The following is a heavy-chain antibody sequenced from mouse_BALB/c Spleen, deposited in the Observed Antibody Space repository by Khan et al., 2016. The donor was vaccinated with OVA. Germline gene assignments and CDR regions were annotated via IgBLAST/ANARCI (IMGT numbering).Heavy chain of an antibody. CDR3: ARSGTTVVPYWYFDV. CDR2: IHYSGTT. J-gene: IGHJ1*01. D-gene: IGHD1-1*01. CDR1: GYSITSGYS. Sequence: VQLKESGPDLVKPSQSLSLTCTVTGYSITSGYSWHWIRQFPGNKPEWMGYIHYSGTTNYNPSLKSRISITRDTSKNQFFLQLNSVTTEDTATYYCARSGTTVVPYWYFDVWGAGTTVTVSS. V-gene: IGHV3-1*02.